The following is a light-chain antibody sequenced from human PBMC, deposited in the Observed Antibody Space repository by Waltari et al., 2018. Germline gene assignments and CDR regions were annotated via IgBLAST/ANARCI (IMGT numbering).Light chain of an antibody. CDR1: QSISSY. Sequence: DIQMTQSPSSLSASVGDRVTITCRASQSISSYLNWYQQKPGKAPKLLIYAASSLQSGVPSRFSGSGSGTDFTLTISSLQPKDFATYYCQQSYSTLITFGQGTRLEIK. J-gene: IGKJ5*01. V-gene: IGKV1-39*01. CDR3: QQSYSTLIT. CDR2: AAS.